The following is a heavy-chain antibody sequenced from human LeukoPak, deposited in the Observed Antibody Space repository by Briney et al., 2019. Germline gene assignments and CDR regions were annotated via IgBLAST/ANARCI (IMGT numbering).Heavy chain of an antibody. V-gene: IGHV4-59*01. CDR2: VSYSGST. CDR3: ARGASSIDC. Sequence: SETLSLTCTVSGGPISSYYWSWIRQPPGKGLEWIGYVSYSGSTNYNPSLKSRVTILLDMSKNQFSLKLSSVTAADTAVYYCARGASSIDCWGQGTLVTVSS. J-gene: IGHJ4*02. CDR1: GGPISSYY. D-gene: IGHD2-2*01.